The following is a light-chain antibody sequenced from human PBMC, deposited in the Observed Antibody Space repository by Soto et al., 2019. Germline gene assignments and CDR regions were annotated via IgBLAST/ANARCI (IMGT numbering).Light chain of an antibody. CDR3: QQYGSSSTWT. V-gene: IGKV3-20*01. J-gene: IGKJ1*01. CDR2: GAS. CDR1: QSVSSSY. Sequence: EIVLTQSPGTLSLSPGERATLSCRASQSVSSSYLAWYQQKPGQAPRLLIYGASSRATGIPDRFSGSGSGTDFTLTISRLEPEDFAVYYCQQYGSSSTWTFG.